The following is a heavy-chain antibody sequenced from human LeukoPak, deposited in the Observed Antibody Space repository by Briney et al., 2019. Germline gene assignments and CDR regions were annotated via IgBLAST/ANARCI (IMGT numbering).Heavy chain of an antibody. J-gene: IGHJ4*02. CDR2: ISAYRGNT. CDR1: GYIFTTYG. D-gene: IGHD6-6*01. Sequence: ASVKVSCKSSGYIFTTYGISWVRQAPGQGLEWMGWISAYRGNTNYAQKFQGRVTMTTDTSTSTAYMELRSLRSDDMALYYCARDGMTATRFFDFWGQGTLVTISS. V-gene: IGHV1-18*03. CDR3: ARDGMTATRFFDF.